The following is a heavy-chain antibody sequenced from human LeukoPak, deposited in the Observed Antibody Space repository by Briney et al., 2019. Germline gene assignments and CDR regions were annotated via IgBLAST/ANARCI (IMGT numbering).Heavy chain of an antibody. V-gene: IGHV3-21*01. Sequence: GASLTLSCAASGLTFTSYSINWVRQHPGKGLEWDSSISSSSSYIYYEESVKSRFTICRDNAKNSLYLQMNSLRAGDTAVYYCAREGTYYYDSSGYTIDYWGQGTLVTVSS. J-gene: IGHJ4*02. CDR2: ISSSSSYI. CDR3: AREGTYYYDSSGYTIDY. CDR1: GLTFTSYS. D-gene: IGHD3-22*01.